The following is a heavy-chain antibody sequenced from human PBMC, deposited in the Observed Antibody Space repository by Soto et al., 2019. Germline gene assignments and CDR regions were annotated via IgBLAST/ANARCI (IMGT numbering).Heavy chain of an antibody. CDR1: GFTFRSYW. V-gene: IGHV3-7*01. CDR2: INEDGSKA. D-gene: IGHD3-16*01. J-gene: IGHJ4*02. CDR3: GRGFRDNTAFG. Sequence: EVQLVESGGGLVQPGGSLRLSCAASGFTFRSYWMDWVRQAPGKGLEWLGNINEDGSKANYVDAVKGRFTISRDNAKNELFLQMNSLRAEDTAVYYCGRGFRDNTAFGWGQATLVTVSS.